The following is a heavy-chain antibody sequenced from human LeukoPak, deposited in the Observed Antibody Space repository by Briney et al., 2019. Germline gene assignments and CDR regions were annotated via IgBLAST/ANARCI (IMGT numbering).Heavy chain of an antibody. Sequence: SETLSLTRSFSGDSHRSVTDHGAWIRQPPGKGLEWIARGDYSGGTYYNPSLESRVTIAVDTSKNQFSLQLSSVTAADTAVYYCPRDYCSSTSCYGMDVWGKASTVSVSS. CDR3: PRDYCSSTSCYGMDV. V-gene: IGHV4-39*07. J-gene: IGHJ6*01. CDR1: GDSHRSVTDH. D-gene: IGHD2-2*01. CDR2: GDYSGGT.